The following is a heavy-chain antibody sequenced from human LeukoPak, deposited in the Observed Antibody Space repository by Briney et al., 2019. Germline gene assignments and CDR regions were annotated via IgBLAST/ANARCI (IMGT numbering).Heavy chain of an antibody. Sequence: PGGSLRLSCTASGFTFTCYAMSWVRQAPGKGLEWVSVISGTGGSTNHADSVKGRFTISRDNSKNTLYLQMNSLRAEDTAVYYCAKESGDDSSGYYEVFDYWGQGTLVTVSS. CDR1: GFTFTCYA. CDR3: AKESGDDSSGYYEVFDY. D-gene: IGHD3-22*01. J-gene: IGHJ4*02. V-gene: IGHV3-23*01. CDR2: ISGTGGST.